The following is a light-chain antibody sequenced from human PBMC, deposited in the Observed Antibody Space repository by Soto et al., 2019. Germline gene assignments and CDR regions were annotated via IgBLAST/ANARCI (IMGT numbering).Light chain of an antibody. V-gene: IGKV1-5*01. CDR3: QNYDSDPIT. Sequence: IQMTQSPSSLSPSVGDRLTITFRASRSISDWLAWYQQNPGKAPELLIFDASSLKSGVPGRFSGSGSGTEFTLTISRLQPDEVATYYCQNYDSDPITFGQGTRLEIK. CDR2: DAS. J-gene: IGKJ5*01. CDR1: RSISDW.